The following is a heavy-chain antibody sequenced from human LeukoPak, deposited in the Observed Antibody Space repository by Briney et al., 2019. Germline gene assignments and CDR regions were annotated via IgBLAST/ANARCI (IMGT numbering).Heavy chain of an antibody. CDR1: GFTFSSYW. CDR3: ARDNYYGSGSYPPLDY. J-gene: IGHJ4*02. V-gene: IGHV3-7*01. CDR2: IKQDGSEK. D-gene: IGHD3-10*01. Sequence: GGSLRLSCAASGFTFSSYWMSWVRQAPGKGLEWVANIKQDGSEKYYVDSVKGRSTISRDNAKNSLYLQMNSLRGEDTAVYYCARDNYYGSGSYPPLDYWGQGTLVTVSS.